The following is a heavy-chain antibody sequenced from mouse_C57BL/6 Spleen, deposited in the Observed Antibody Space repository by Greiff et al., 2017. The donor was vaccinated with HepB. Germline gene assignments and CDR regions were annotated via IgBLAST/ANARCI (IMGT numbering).Heavy chain of an antibody. CDR1: GFTFSDYG. CDR2: ISSGSSTI. V-gene: IGHV5-17*01. J-gene: IGHJ2*01. Sequence: EVQVVESGGGLVKPGGSLKLSCAASGFTFSDYGMHWVRQAPEKGLEWVAYISSGSSTIYYADTVKGRFTISRDNAKNTLFLQMTSLRSEDTAMYYCARTLHFDYWGQGTTLTVSS. CDR3: ARTLHFDY.